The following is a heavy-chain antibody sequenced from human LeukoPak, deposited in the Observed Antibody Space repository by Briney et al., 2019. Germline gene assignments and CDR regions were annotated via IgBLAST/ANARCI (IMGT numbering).Heavy chain of an antibody. CDR1: GFTFSRHW. Sequence: QPGGSLRLSCAASGFTFSRHWMSWVRQAPGKGLEWVASIRQNGNEKYYVDSVKGRFIISRDNGENSASLQMNSLRDEDTSIYYCARLLGESTIYDLWGQGTLVTVSS. D-gene: IGHD3-16*01. CDR3: ARLLGESTIYDL. V-gene: IGHV3-7*01. J-gene: IGHJ5*02. CDR2: IRQNGNEK.